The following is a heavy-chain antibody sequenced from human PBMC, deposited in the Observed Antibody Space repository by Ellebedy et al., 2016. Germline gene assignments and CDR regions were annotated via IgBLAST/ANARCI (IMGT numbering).Heavy chain of an antibody. CDR3: AKDWGWFGELLNSPGP. CDR1: GFTFSSYA. J-gene: IGHJ5*02. V-gene: IGHV3-23*01. CDR2: ISGSGGST. D-gene: IGHD3-10*01. Sequence: GESLKISXAASGFTFSSYAMSWVRQAPGKGLEWVSAISGSGGSTYYADSVKGRFTISRDNSKNTLYLQMNSLRAEDTAVYYCAKDWGWFGELLNSPGPWGQGTLVTVSS.